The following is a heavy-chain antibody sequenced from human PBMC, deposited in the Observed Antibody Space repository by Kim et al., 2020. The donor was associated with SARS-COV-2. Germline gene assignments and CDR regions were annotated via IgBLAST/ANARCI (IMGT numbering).Heavy chain of an antibody. CDR1: GGSISSYY. J-gene: IGHJ4*02. D-gene: IGHD6-13*01. V-gene: IGHV4-59*08. Sequence: SETLSLTCTVTGGSISSYYWGWIRQPPGKGLEWIGYMYYSGSTNYNPSLKSRVTISVDTSKNQFSLKLSSVTAADTAVYYCASYSSSWSYFDYWGQGTLV. CDR3: ASYSSSWSYFDY. CDR2: MYYSGST.